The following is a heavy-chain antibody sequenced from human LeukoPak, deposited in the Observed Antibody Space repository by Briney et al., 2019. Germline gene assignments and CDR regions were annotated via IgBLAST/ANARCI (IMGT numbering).Heavy chain of an antibody. Sequence: GGSLRLSCAASGFTFRSYDMHWVRQAPGEGLEWVAVTWYDGSDKYYADSVKGRFTISRDNSKNTLYLQMNSLRAEDTAVYYCARDFDYWGQGTLVTVSS. J-gene: IGHJ4*02. CDR2: TWYDGSDK. CDR3: ARDFDY. CDR1: GFTFRSYD. V-gene: IGHV3-33*01.